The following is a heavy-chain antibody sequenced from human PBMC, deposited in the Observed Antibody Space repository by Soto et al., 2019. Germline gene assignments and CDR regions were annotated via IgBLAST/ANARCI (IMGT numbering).Heavy chain of an antibody. CDR2: ISSSSSYI. J-gene: IGHJ4*02. D-gene: IGHD3-10*01. CDR3: ARGGETALWRKYYFDY. V-gene: IGHV3-21*01. Sequence: EVQLVESGGGLVKPGGSLRLSCAASGFTFSSYSMNWVRQAPGKGLEWVSSISSSSSYIYYADSVKGLFTISRDNAKNSLYLQMNSLRAEDTAVYYCARGGETALWRKYYFDYWGQGTLVTVSS. CDR1: GFTFSSYS.